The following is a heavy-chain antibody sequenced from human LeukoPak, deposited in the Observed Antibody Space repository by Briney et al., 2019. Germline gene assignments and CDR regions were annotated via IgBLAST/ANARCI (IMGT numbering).Heavy chain of an antibody. CDR1: GITLSNYG. D-gene: IGHD3-22*01. V-gene: IGHV3-23*01. J-gene: IGHJ4*02. Sequence: GGSLRLSCAVSGITLSNYGMSWVRQAPGKGLEWVAGISDRGVRTNYADSVKGRFTISRDNPRNTLYLQMNSLSAEDTAVYFCAKRGVVIRVILVGFHKEAYYFDSWGQGALVTVSS. CDR3: AKRGVVIRVILVGFHKEAYYFDS. CDR2: ISDRGVRT.